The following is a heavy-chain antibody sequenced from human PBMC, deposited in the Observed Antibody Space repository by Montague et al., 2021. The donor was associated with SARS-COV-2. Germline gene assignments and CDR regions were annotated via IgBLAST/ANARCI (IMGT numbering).Heavy chain of an antibody. CDR1: GFTFSSYS. Sequence: SLRLSCAASGFTFSSYSMNWVRQAPGKGLEWVSYISSSSSTIYYADSVKGRFTISRDNAKNSLYLQMNSLRDEDTAVYYCARDVRDYYGSGSYYRQRSHYSYYYGMDVWGQGTTVTVSS. CDR3: ARDVRDYYGSGSYYRQRSHYSYYYGMDV. CDR2: ISSSSSTI. D-gene: IGHD3-10*01. J-gene: IGHJ6*02. V-gene: IGHV3-48*02.